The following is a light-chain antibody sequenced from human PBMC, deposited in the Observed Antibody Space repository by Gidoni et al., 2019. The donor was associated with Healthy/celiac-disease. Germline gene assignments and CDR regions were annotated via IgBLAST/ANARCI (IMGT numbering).Light chain of an antibody. J-gene: IGKJ5*01. CDR1: QSVSSY. CDR3: QQRSNWRDT. V-gene: IGKV3-11*01. Sequence: IVLTQSPATLSLSPGERATLSCRASQSVSSYLAWYQQKPGQAPRLLIYDASNRATGIPARVRGSGSGTDFTLTISSLEPEDFAVYYCQQRSNWRDTFGQGTRLEIK. CDR2: DAS.